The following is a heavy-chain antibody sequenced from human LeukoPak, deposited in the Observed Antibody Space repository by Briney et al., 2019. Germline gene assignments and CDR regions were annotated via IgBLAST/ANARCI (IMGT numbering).Heavy chain of an antibody. D-gene: IGHD4-17*01. CDR3: ARGALNEYGDYVADH. CDR1: GGTFTRYT. Sequence: GSSVKVSCKASGGTFTRYTIIWVRQAPGQGLEWMGRIIPSLGIATYAQKFQGRLTITADKSTSTAYMELSSLRSEDTAVLYCARGALNEYGDYVADHWGQGTLVTVSS. J-gene: IGHJ5*02. CDR2: IIPSLGIA. V-gene: IGHV1-69*02.